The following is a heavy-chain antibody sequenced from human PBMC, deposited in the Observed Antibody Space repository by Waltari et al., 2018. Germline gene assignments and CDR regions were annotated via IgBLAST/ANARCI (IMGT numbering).Heavy chain of an antibody. V-gene: IGHV3-48*04. D-gene: IGHD1-26*01. CDR3: ASGPGSYYCLDY. Sequence: EVQLVESGGGLVQPGGSLRLSCAASGFTFSSYSMNWVRQAPGKGLEWVSYISSSRSTIYYADSVKGRFTISRDNAKNSLYLQMNSLRAEDTAVYYCASGPGSYYCLDYWGQGTLVTVSS. CDR1: GFTFSSYS. J-gene: IGHJ4*02. CDR2: ISSSRSTI.